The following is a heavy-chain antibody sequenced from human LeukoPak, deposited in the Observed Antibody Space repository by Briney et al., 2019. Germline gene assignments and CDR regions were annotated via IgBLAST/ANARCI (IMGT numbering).Heavy chain of an antibody. J-gene: IGHJ4*02. CDR1: GFTFSSYA. Sequence: GGSLRLSCAASGFTFSSYAMNWVRQAPGKGLEWVSIIYSGGSRYYADSVKGRFTISRDDSRNTLYLQMNSLRGDDTAVYYCAKDVGKWESLHFFDYWGQGTLVTVSS. CDR2: IYSGGSR. V-gene: IGHV3-23*03. D-gene: IGHD1-26*01. CDR3: AKDVGKWESLHFFDY.